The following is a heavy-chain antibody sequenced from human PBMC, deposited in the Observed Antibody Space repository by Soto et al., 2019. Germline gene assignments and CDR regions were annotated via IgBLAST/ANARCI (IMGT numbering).Heavy chain of an antibody. CDR3: ARDRGHCNVDDGQRYWFDP. Sequence: QVQLVQSGAEVKTPGSSVKVSCRASGGPFNSYAVSWVRQAPGQGLEWMGGIDPIFGTANYAQKFQDRVTITEDESTGTAYLALTSLRSEDTAMYSCARDRGHCNVDDGQRYWFDPWGQGTLVTVSS. CDR1: GGPFNSYA. CDR2: IDPIFGTA. V-gene: IGHV1-69*12. D-gene: IGHD2-15*01. J-gene: IGHJ5*02.